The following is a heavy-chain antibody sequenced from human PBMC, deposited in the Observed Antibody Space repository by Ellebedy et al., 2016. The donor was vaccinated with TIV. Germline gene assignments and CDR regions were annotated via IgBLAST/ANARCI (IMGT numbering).Heavy chain of an antibody. Sequence: GESLKISCAASGFTFSSYSMNWVRQAPGKGLEWVANIKQDGSEKYYVDSVKGRFTISRDNAKNSLFLQMNSLRVEDTAVYFCARGGYGRPFDCWGQGTLVTVSS. CDR1: GFTFSSYS. CDR2: IKQDGSEK. D-gene: IGHD5-12*01. V-gene: IGHV3-7*03. CDR3: ARGGYGRPFDC. J-gene: IGHJ4*02.